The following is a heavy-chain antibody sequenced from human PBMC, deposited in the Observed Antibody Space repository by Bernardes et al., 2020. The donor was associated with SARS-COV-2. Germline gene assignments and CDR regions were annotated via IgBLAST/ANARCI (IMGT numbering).Heavy chain of an antibody. Sequence: ARSLIPSCAASGFTFSTYSMNWVRQVPGKGLEWVSSISSSSGYIDYADSVKGRFTISRDNAKNSLYLQMNSLRAEDTAVYYCARERYYDSRSYYDAWEYFQHWGQGTLVTVSS. J-gene: IGHJ1*01. CDR3: ARERYYDSRSYYDAWEYFQH. CDR1: GFTFSTYS. CDR2: ISSSSGYI. D-gene: IGHD3-22*01. V-gene: IGHV3-21*01.